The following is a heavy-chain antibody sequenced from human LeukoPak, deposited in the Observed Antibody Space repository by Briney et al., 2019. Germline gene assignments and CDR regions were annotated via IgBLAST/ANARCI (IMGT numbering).Heavy chain of an antibody. CDR2: IWYDGSNK. V-gene: IGHV3-33*01. J-gene: IGHJ6*02. CDR1: GFTFSSYG. CDR3: ARVGGQQLVTYYYYGMDV. D-gene: IGHD6-13*01. Sequence: GSLRLSCAASGFTFSSYGMHWVRQAPGKGLEWVAVIWYDGSNKYYADSVKGRFTISRDNSKNTLYLQMNSLRAEDTAVYYCARVGGQQLVTYYYYGMDVWGQGTTVTVSS.